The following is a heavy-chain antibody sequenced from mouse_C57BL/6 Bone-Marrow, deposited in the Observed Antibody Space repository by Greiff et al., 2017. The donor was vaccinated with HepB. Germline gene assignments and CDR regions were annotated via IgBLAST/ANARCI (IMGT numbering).Heavy chain of an antibody. CDR1: GYTFTSYG. J-gene: IGHJ1*03. CDR2: IYPRSGNT. V-gene: IGHV1-81*01. Sequence: VQLQQSGAELARPGASVKLSCKASGYTFTSYGISWVKQRTGQGLEWIGEIYPRSGNTYYNEKFKGKATLTADESSSTAYMELRSLTSEDSAVYFCADSKSYWYFDVWGTGTTVTVSS. CDR3: ADSKSYWYFDV. D-gene: IGHD2-5*01.